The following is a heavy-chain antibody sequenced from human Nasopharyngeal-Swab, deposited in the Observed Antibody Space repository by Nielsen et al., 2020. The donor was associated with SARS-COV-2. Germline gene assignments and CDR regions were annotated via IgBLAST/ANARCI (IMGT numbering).Heavy chain of an antibody. CDR1: GDSIADSTFY. CDR2: IYYNGNT. V-gene: IGHV4-39*01. J-gene: IGHJ4*02. D-gene: IGHD6-13*01. Sequence: SETLSLTCTVSGDSIADSTFYWGRIRKPPGKGLEWIGNIYYNGNTYQNPSLKSRLTISVDKSKNQFSLQLSSVTAADTAVYYCVRSSSWYYFDYWAQGTQVTVSS. CDR3: VRSSSWYYFDY.